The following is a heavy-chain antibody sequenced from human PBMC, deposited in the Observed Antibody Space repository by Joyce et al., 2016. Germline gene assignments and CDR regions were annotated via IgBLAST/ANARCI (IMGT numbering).Heavy chain of an antibody. Sequence: QVQLVQSGAEVKKPGSSVKVSCKASGGSFSSYAINWVRQAPGQGLEGMGGIIPSFGPANYAQKLQGRITITADESTSTAYMELSSLKSEDTAVYYCARDLRAPSTSNDAFDIWGQGTMGTVSS. V-gene: IGHV1-69*01. CDR1: GGSFSSYA. J-gene: IGHJ3*02. CDR2: IIPSFGPA. CDR3: ARDLRAPSTSNDAFDI.